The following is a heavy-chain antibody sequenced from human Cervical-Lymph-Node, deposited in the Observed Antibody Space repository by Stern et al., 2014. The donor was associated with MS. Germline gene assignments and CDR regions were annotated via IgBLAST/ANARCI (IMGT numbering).Heavy chain of an antibody. V-gene: IGHV1-2*06. CDR3: ARQHDYYYGMDV. Sequence: VQLVESGAEVKKPGASVKVSCKASGYTFTGYYMHWVRQAPGQGLEWMGRINPNSGGTNYAQKFQGRVTMTRETSISTAYMELSRLRSDDTAVYYCARQHDYYYGMDVWGQGTTVTVSS. CDR2: INPNSGGT. CDR1: GYTFTGYY. J-gene: IGHJ6*02.